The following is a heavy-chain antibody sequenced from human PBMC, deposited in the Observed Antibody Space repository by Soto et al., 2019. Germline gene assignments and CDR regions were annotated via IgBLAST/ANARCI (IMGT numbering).Heavy chain of an antibody. Sequence: SVEVSCKASGGTFSSYAISWVRQAPGQGLEWMGGIIPIFGTANYAQKFQGRVTITADESTSTAYMELSSLRSEDTAVYYCARDTYYYDSSGYYYPDYYYGMDVWGQGTTVTVSS. CDR3: ARDTYYYDSSGYYYPDYYYGMDV. CDR2: IIPIFGTA. CDR1: GGTFSSYA. D-gene: IGHD3-22*01. J-gene: IGHJ6*02. V-gene: IGHV1-69*13.